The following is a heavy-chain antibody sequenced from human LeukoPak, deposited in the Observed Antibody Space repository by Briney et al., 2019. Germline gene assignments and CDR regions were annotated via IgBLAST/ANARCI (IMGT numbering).Heavy chain of an antibody. D-gene: IGHD4-17*01. Sequence: ASVKVSCKASGYTFTSYGISWVRQAPGQGLEWMGWISAYNGKTKYAQKPQGRVTMTTDTSTSTAYMELRSLRSDDTTVYYCARTTVTTFSDAFDIWGQGTMVAVSS. J-gene: IGHJ3*02. CDR1: GYTFTSYG. V-gene: IGHV1-18*01. CDR2: ISAYNGKT. CDR3: ARTTVTTFSDAFDI.